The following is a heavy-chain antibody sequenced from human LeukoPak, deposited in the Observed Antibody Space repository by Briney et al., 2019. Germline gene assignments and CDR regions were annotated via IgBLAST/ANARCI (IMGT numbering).Heavy chain of an antibody. CDR2: IYYSGST. J-gene: IGHJ4*02. Sequence: PSETLSLTCTVSGGSISSYYWSWIRQPPGKGQEWIGYIYYSGSTNYNPSLKSRVTISLDTSKNQFSLKLSSVTAADTAVYYCANFYESSGYYLTWGQGILVTVSS. CDR3: ANFYESSGYYLT. D-gene: IGHD3-22*01. V-gene: IGHV4-59*08. CDR1: GGSISSYY.